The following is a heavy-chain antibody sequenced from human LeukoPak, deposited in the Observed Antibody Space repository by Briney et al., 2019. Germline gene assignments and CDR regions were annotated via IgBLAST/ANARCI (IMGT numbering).Heavy chain of an antibody. CDR2: IKQDGSEK. Sequence: GGSLRLSCAASGFTFSSYWMSWVRQAPGKGLEWVVNIKQDGSEKNYVDSGKGRFTISRDNAKNSLYLQMNSLRAEDTAMYYCARGRGELGYWGQGTLVTVSS. CDR1: GFTFSSYW. D-gene: IGHD7-27*01. V-gene: IGHV3-7*03. CDR3: ARGRGELGY. J-gene: IGHJ4*02.